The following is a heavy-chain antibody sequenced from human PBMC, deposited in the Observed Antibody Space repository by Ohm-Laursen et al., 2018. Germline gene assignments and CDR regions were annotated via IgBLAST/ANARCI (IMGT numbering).Heavy chain of an antibody. V-gene: IGHV3-15*01. CDR2: IKSKTDGGRL. D-gene: IGHD3-10*01. CDR3: TGVRLFDY. CDR1: GFTFSNAW. Sequence: SLRLSCAASGFTFSNAWMSWVRQAPGKGLEWVGRIKSKTDGGRLDYAAPVKGTFTISRDDSQNTVYLQMNSLETEDTAVYYCTGVRLFDYWGQGTLVTVSS. J-gene: IGHJ4*02.